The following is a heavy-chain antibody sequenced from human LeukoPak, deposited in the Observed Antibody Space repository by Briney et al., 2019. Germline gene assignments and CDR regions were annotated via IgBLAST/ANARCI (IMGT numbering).Heavy chain of an antibody. J-gene: IGHJ4*02. D-gene: IGHD6-19*01. V-gene: IGHV1-24*01. CDR1: GYTLTELS. CDR3: ATPRSVAVAGHFDY. Sequence: ASVKVSCKVSGYTLTELSMHWVRQAPGKGLGWMGGFDPEDGETIYAQKFQGRVTMTEDTSTDTAYMELSSLRSEDTAVYYCATPRSVAVAGHFDYWGQGTLVTVSS. CDR2: FDPEDGET.